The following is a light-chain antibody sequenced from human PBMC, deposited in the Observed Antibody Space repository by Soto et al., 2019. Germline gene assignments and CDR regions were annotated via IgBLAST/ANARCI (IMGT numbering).Light chain of an antibody. J-gene: IGKJ5*01. CDR3: QQRSNWPSIT. Sequence: EIVWTQCPGTLSLSPGERTTLSCWASQSVSSSFLAWYQQKPGQAPRLLIYGASNRATGIPDRFSGSGSGTDFTLTINRLEPEDSAVYYCQQRSNWPSITVGQGTRLEIK. CDR2: GAS. CDR1: QSVSSSF. V-gene: IGKV3D-20*02.